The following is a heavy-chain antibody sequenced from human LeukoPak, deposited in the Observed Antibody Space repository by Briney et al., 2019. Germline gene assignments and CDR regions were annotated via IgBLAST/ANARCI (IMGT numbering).Heavy chain of an antibody. Sequence: PSETLSLTCTVSGDSISNYFWNWIRQPAGKGLQWIGRVYPSGSANYNSSLKSRLNLSVHTSKTQFSLKLTSETGADTAVYYCVRENRYQFYYMDVWGKGTTVTVSS. CDR3: VRENRYQFYYMDV. CDR2: VYPSGSA. J-gene: IGHJ6*03. CDR1: GDSISNYF. D-gene: IGHD3-9*01. V-gene: IGHV4-4*07.